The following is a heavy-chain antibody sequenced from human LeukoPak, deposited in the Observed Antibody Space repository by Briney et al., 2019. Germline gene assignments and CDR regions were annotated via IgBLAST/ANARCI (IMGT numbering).Heavy chain of an antibody. Sequence: QPGGSLRLSCAASRFTFSSYAMHWVRQAPGKGLEWVAVISYDGSNKYYADSVKGRFTISRENSKNTLYLQMNSLRAEDTAVYYCASAIAAAGIIDYWGQGTLVTVSS. CDR3: ASAIAAAGIIDY. D-gene: IGHD6-13*01. V-gene: IGHV3-30-3*01. CDR1: RFTFSSYA. J-gene: IGHJ4*02. CDR2: ISYDGSNK.